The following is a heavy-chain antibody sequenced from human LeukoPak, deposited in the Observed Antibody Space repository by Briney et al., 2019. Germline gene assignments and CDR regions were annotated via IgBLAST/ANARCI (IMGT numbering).Heavy chain of an antibody. CDR2: INTYNGDT. V-gene: IGHV1-18*01. J-gene: IGHJ4*02. Sequence: ASVRVSCMSSGYSFRSSGMSWVRQAPGQGLEWMGWINTYNGDTDYAQTFQRRVSITKDTSTTSVYMELRSLTFDDTAVYYCATTSMIRGTVLATSKWGEGTLVTVSS. D-gene: IGHD3-10*01. CDR3: ATTSMIRGTVLATSK. CDR1: GYSFRSSG.